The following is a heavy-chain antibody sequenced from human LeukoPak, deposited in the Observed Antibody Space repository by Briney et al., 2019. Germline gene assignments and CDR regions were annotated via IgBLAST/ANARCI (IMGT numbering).Heavy chain of an antibody. Sequence: SETLSLTCAVSGDSIRSYYWNWIRRPPGKGLEWIGYIYYTGSTSYNPSLKSRVTISLDTSKSQFSLRLTSVTAADTAVYYCARSPCTSASCPRRNVFDVWGQGTTVTVSS. J-gene: IGHJ3*01. CDR1: GDSIRSYY. D-gene: IGHD2-2*01. CDR3: ARSPCTSASCPRRNVFDV. V-gene: IGHV4-59*08. CDR2: IYYTGST.